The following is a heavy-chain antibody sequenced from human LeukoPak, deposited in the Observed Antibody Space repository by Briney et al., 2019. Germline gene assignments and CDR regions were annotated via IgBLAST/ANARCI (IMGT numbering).Heavy chain of an antibody. D-gene: IGHD6-13*01. CDR1: GGSISSYY. Sequence: KPSETLSLTCTVSGGSISSYYWSWIRQPAGKGLEWIGRIYSTGSTNYNPSLKSRVTMSVDTSKNQFSLRLRSVTAADTAVYYCARQIASVGTAGFDFWGQGALVTVSS. CDR2: IYSTGST. CDR3: ARQIASVGTAGFDF. V-gene: IGHV4-4*07. J-gene: IGHJ4*02.